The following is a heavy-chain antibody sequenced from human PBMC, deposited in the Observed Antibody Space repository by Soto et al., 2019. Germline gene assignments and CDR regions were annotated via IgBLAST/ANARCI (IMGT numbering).Heavy chain of an antibody. CDR1: GYNFTNYA. CDR3: ARYDTILGSNEIDN. D-gene: IGHD1-26*01. Sequence: GASVKVSCKASGYNFTNYAITWVRQAPGQGLQWMGWISAHSGNTYYAQSLRGRVTMTTDTSTATAYMELGSLRGDDTAIYYCARYDTILGSNEIDNRGQGTLVTVYS. J-gene: IGHJ4*02. V-gene: IGHV1-18*04. CDR2: ISAHSGNT.